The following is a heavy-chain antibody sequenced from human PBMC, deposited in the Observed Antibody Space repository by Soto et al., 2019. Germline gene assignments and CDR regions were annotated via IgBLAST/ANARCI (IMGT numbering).Heavy chain of an antibody. CDR2: IKQDGSEK. CDR3: ARGRAYSSSGYFDY. Sequence: GGSLRLSCAASGFTFSSYWMSWVRQAPGKGLEWVANIKQDGSEKYYVDSVKGRLTISRDNAKNSLYLQMNSLRAEDTAVYYCARGRAYSSSGYFDYWGQGTLVTVSS. J-gene: IGHJ4*02. V-gene: IGHV3-7*03. CDR1: GFTFSSYW. D-gene: IGHD6-13*01.